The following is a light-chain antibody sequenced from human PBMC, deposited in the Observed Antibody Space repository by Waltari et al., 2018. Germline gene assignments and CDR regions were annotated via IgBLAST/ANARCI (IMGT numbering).Light chain of an antibody. Sequence: SYVLTQPPSMSVAPGQTATITCGGDNIGGTSVHWYQQRPGQAPVLVVYDDSDRPSGIPERISGSNSGNTATLTISRVEAGDEADYYCQVWDTYSDHHIFGGGTKLTVL. CDR1: NIGGTS. CDR2: DDS. J-gene: IGLJ2*01. CDR3: QVWDTYSDHHI. V-gene: IGLV3-21*02.